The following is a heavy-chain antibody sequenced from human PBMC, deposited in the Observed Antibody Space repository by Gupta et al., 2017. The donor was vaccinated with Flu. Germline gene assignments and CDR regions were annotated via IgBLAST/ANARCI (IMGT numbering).Heavy chain of an antibody. CDR1: YG. CDR2: IIPFSDSV. V-gene: IGHV1-69*06. Sequence: YGLSWVRQAPGQGLEWMGEIIPFSDSVNYAQKFQGRVTITAEKSTSTSYMVLSSLRFEDTAVYYCVRRPDYNWNGVTGRSHSGMDGWGQGANVTVSP. D-gene: IGHD1-20*01. CDR3: VRRPDYNWNGVTGRSHSGMDG. J-gene: IGHJ6*01.